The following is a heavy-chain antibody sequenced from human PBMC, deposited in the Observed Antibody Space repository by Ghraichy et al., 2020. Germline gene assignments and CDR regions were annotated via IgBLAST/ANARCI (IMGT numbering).Heavy chain of an antibody. V-gene: IGHV3-48*02. CDR2: ISSSSSTI. D-gene: IGHD2-2*01. Sequence: GGSLRLSCAASGFTFSSYSMNWVRKAPGKGLEWVSYISSSSSTIYYADSVKGRFTISRDNAKNSLYLQMNSLRDEDTAVYYCARGQYQLLSTFDPWGQGTLVTVSS. J-gene: IGHJ5*02. CDR3: ARGQYQLLSTFDP. CDR1: GFTFSSYS.